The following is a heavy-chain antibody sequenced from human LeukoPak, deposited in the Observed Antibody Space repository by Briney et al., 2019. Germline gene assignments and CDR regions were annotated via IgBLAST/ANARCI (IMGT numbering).Heavy chain of an antibody. CDR1: GYTFTSYD. J-gene: IGHJ4*02. V-gene: IGHV1-8*01. D-gene: IGHD6-19*01. CDR3: AREPALRAVAGTRMDY. Sequence: ASVKVSCKASGYTFTSYDINWVRQATGQGLGWMGWMNPNSGNTGYAQKFQGRVTMTRNTSISTAYLELSSLRSEDTAVYYCAREPALRAVAGTRMDYWGQGTLVTVSS. CDR2: MNPNSGNT.